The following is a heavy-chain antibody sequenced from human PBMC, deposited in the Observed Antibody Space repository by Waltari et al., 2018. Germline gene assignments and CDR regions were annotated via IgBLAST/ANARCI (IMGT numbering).Heavy chain of an antibody. D-gene: IGHD2-21*02. CDR1: GYTFTNYG. CDR2: ISAHNGQT. V-gene: IGHV1-18*01. CDR3: ARDAGGRGVTGF. J-gene: IGHJ4*02. Sequence: QVQLVQSGAEVKRPGASVKVSCRASGYTFTNYGFTWVRQAPGQGLEWLGWISAHNGQTNYAQKFRGRVTMTTDTSTNTAYMELGSLRSDDTAVYYCARDAGGRGVTGFWGQGTLVTVSS.